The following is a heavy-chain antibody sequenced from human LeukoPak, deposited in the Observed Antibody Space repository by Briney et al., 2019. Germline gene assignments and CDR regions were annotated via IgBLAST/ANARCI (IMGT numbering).Heavy chain of an antibody. D-gene: IGHD1-26*01. CDR1: GGTFSSYA. V-gene: IGHV1-69*04. J-gene: IGHJ5*02. CDR2: IIPILGIA. Sequence: SVKVSCKASGGTFSSYAISWVRQAPGQGLEWMGRIIPILGIANYAQKFQGRVTITADKSTSTAYMELSSLRSEDTAVYYCARGLVGARGGWFDPWGQGTLVTVSS. CDR3: ARGLVGARGGWFDP.